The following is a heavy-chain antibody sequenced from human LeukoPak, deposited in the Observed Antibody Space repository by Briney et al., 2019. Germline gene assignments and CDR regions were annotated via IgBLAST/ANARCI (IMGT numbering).Heavy chain of an antibody. J-gene: IGHJ4*02. CDR2: IAYDGSRA. V-gene: IGHV3-33*03. D-gene: IGHD2-2*02. CDR1: GFTFGGYG. CDR3: TKYTNDPFDY. Sequence: GGSLRLSCAGSGFTFGGYGMHWFRQTPGKGLEWVAVIAYDGSRAFYADSVKGRFTISRDNSKNTMSVQMDDLRAEDTAVYYCTKYTNDPFDYWGQGTLVTVSS.